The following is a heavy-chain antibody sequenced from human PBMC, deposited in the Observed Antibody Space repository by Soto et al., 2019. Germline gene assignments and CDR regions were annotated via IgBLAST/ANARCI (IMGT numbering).Heavy chain of an antibody. J-gene: IGHJ6*02. CDR3: ARLNGFCIRGSGNGHYAMVV. V-gene: IGHV4-39*01. D-gene: IGHD2-15*01. Sequence: PSETLSLTCTVSSAPVSSTTYTLGWIRQPPGKGLEWVASVYYGGRSYYNPSLNSRATISVDTTKNQFSLKMTPETAADAAVTYCARLNGFCIRGSGNGHYAMVVWGQGTMVTVSS. CDR2: VYYGGRS. CDR1: SAPVSSTTYT.